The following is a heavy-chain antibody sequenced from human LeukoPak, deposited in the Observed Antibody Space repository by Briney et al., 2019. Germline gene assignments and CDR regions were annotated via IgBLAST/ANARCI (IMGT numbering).Heavy chain of an antibody. CDR2: INPDSGDT. V-gene: IGHV1-2*02. CDR3: TREARAGNWFDP. J-gene: IGHJ5*02. Sequence: ASVTVSCKASGYTFNNYYIHWVRQAPGQGLEWMGWINPDSGDTKYQGRVTMTRDTSINTLYMELSRLTYDDTAIFYCTREARAGNWFDPWGQGTLITVSS. CDR1: GYTFNNYY. D-gene: IGHD5-12*01.